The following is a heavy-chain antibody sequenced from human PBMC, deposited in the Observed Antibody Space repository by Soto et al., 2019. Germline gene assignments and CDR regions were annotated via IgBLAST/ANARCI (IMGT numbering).Heavy chain of an antibody. CDR1: GFILTNYA. V-gene: IGHV3-23*01. J-gene: IGHJ3*01. Sequence: GGSRRLSWSSAGFILTNYAMNWVRQAPGKGLEWVSVIGGRGNSAYYADSVQGRFTISRDNSKNTLSLQMSSLTADDTAIYYCVREGRGSFDFWGRGTMVT. CDR3: VREGRGSFDF. D-gene: IGHD5-12*01. CDR2: IGGRGNSA.